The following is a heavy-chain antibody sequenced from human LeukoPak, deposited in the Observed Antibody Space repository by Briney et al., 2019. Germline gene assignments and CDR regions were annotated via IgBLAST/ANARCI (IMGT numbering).Heavy chain of an antibody. CDR3: ARSASRYFDWFDY. V-gene: IGHV5-51*01. Sequence: GESLKTSWKGFGYSFTKYWIGWGRQMPGKGLEWMGIIYPGDSDTRYIPSFQGQVTISADKSINTAYLQWSSLKPSDTAIYYCARSASRYFDWFDYWGQGTLLTVSS. CDR2: IYPGDSDT. CDR1: GYSFTKYW. D-gene: IGHD3-9*01. J-gene: IGHJ4*02.